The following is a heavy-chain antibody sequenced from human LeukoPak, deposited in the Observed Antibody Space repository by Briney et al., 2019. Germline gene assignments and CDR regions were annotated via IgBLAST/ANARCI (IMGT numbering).Heavy chain of an antibody. J-gene: IGHJ4*02. D-gene: IGHD3-16*01. CDR3: ARKGGTVITCRPFDY. V-gene: IGHV3-30*04. Sequence: GGSLRLSCAASGFTFSTYTMHWVRQAPGTGLQWVAATSPDGNNRFYADSVRGRFTVSRDSSKNTLYLEMNSLRPEDTAIYFCARKGGTVITCRPFDYWGQGTLVTVSS. CDR1: GFTFSTYT. CDR2: TSPDGNNR.